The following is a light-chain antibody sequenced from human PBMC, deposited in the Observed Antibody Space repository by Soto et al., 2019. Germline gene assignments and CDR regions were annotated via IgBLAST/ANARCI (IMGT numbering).Light chain of an antibody. CDR2: EVS. CDR3: SSYTNINTRACV. J-gene: IGLJ1*01. V-gene: IGLV2-8*01. CDR1: SSDVGGYKF. Sequence: QSALTQPPSASGSPGQSVTISCTGTSSDVGGYKFVSWYQQHPGKVPKLMIYEVSKRPSGVPDRFSGSKSGNTASLTVSGLQAEDEADYYCSSYTNINTRACVFGTGTKLTVL.